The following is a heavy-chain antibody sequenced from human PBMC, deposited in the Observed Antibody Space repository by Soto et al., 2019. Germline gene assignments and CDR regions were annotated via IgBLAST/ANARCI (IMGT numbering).Heavy chain of an antibody. V-gene: IGHV3-23*01. CDR3: AKVGAVAGTAYYYYGMDV. J-gene: IGHJ6*02. CDR2: ISGSGGST. D-gene: IGHD6-19*01. CDR1: GFTFSSDA. Sequence: EVQLSESGGGLVQPGGSLRLSCAASGFTFSSDAMSWVRQAPGKGLEWVSAISGSGGSTYYADSVKGRFTISRDNSKNTLYLQMNRLRAEDTAVYYCAKVGAVAGTAYYYYGMDVWGQGTTVTVSS.